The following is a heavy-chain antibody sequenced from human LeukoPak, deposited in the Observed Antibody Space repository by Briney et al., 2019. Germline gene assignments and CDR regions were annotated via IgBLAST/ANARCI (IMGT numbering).Heavy chain of an antibody. D-gene: IGHD5-24*01. CDR2: IYYSGST. V-gene: IGHV4-59*01. Sequence: SETLSLTCAVYGGSFSGYYWSWIRQPPGKGLEWIGYIYYSGSTNYNPSLKSRVTISVDTSKNQFSLKLSSVTAADTAVYYCARAKAPQRGYYFDYWGQGTLVTVSS. CDR1: GGSFSGYY. J-gene: IGHJ4*02. CDR3: ARAKAPQRGYYFDY.